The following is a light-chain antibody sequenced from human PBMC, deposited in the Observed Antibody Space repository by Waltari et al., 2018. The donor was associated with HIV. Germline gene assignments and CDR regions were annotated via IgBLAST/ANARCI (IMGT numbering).Light chain of an antibody. J-gene: IGKJ1*01. Sequence: DIQMTQSPSSLSASVGDRVTITCRTSQSIGNFVNWYQQKPGKAPNLLVYATSSLHSGVPSRFSGSGSGTDFTLTISSLQPGDFATYFFQQTYSNPRTFGPGTEVEIK. CDR2: ATS. CDR3: QQTYSNPRT. CDR1: QSIGNF. V-gene: IGKV1-39*01.